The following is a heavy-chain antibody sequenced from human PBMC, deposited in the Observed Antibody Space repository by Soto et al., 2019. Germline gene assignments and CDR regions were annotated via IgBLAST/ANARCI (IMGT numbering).Heavy chain of an antibody. J-gene: IGHJ1*01. Sequence: QVQLVQSGAEVKKPGSSVQVSCKASGGTFSSYAISWVRQAPGQGLEWMGGIIPIFGTANYAQKFQGRVTITADESTSTAYMELSSLRSEDTAVYYCAGPAHIVGATGYFQHWGQGTLVTVSS. CDR3: AGPAHIVGATGYFQH. CDR2: IIPIFGTA. CDR1: GGTFSSYA. V-gene: IGHV1-69*01. D-gene: IGHD1-26*01.